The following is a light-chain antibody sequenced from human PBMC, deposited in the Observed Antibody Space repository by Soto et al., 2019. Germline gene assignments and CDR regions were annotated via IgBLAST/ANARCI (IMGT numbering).Light chain of an antibody. CDR3: QDYDSSLRVYV. CDR1: LSNIGAGYD. CDR2: VNS. J-gene: IGLJ1*01. V-gene: IGLV1-40*01. Sequence: QSVLTQPPAVSGAPGHRVTSSCTGILSNIGAGYDGHWYQQLPGTAPKLPIYVNSNRPSGVPDRFSGTKSGTSAALAITGLDAEAEADYYFQDYDSSLRVYVFGTGTKLTVL.